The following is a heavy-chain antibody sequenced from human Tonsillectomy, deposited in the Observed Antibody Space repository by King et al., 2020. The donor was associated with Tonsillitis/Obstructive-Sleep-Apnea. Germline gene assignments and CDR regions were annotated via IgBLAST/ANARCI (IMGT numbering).Heavy chain of an antibody. CDR3: ARGRTYGGLLDF. CDR2: TYYSGSS. D-gene: IGHD4-23*01. V-gene: IGHV4-59*01. Sequence: QLQESGPSLVKPSETLSLKCTVSGGSMSTFYWSWIRQSPGKGLEWIGYTYYSGSSNYNPSLKSRLTISDDMSKNEFSLTLTSVTPADTAVYYCARGRTYGGLLDFWGQGALVTVSS. J-gene: IGHJ4*02. CDR1: GGSMSTFY.